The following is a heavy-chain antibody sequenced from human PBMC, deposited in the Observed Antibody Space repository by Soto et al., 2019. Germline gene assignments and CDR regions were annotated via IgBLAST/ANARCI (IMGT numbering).Heavy chain of an antibody. CDR1: GGSISGFY. CDR2: IYYSGST. V-gene: IGHV4-59*01. CDR3: ARGYRGTFHF. J-gene: IGHJ4*02. Sequence: SETLSLTCTVSGGSISGFYWSWLRQPPGKGLEWISYIYYSGSTNYNPSLKSRVTISVDTSRSQFSLKLSSVTAAHTAVYYCARGYRGTFHFWGQGALVAVSS. D-gene: IGHD1-26*01.